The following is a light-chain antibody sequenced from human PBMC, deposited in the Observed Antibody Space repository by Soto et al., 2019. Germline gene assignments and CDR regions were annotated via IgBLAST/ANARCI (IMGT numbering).Light chain of an antibody. V-gene: IGKV3-11*01. CDR2: DAS. J-gene: IGKJ3*01. Sequence: EIVLTQSPATLSLSPGERATLSCRASESISSYLAWYQQKPGQAPRLLIYDASNRATGIPPRFSGSGSGTDFTLTISSLEPEDFAVYYCQQRSYLFAFGPGTKVDVK. CDR1: ESISSY. CDR3: QQRSYLFA.